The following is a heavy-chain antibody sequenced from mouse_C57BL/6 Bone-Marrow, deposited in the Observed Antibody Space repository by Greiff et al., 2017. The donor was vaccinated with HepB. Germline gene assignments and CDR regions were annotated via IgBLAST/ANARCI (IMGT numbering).Heavy chain of an antibody. CDR2: IRNKANGYTT. CDR1: GFTFTDYY. CDR3: ARWGTWGDY. D-gene: IGHD3-3*01. Sequence: EVKVEESGGGLVQPGGSLSLSCAASGFTFTDYYMSWVRQPPGKALEWLGFIRNKANGYTTEYSASVKGRFTISRDNSQSILYLQMNALGAEDSATYCCARWGTWGDYWGQGTTLTVSS. V-gene: IGHV7-3*01. J-gene: IGHJ2*01.